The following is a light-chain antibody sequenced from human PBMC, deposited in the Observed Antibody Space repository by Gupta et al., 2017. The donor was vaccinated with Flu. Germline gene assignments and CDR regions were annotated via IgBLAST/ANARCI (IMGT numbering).Light chain of an antibody. CDR1: KLGDKF. CDR2: QDT. J-gene: IGLJ2*01. CDR3: QAWDSSVDVG. Sequence: SGDKLGDKFASWYQQKAGQSPVLVIYQDTKRPSGIPERFSGSNSGNTATLTISGTQAMDEADYYCQAWDSSVDVGFGGGTKLTVL. V-gene: IGLV3-1*01.